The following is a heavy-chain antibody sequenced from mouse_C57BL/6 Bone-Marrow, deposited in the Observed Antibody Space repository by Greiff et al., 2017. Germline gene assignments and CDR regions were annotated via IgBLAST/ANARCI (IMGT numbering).Heavy chain of an antibody. Sequence: VQLQQSGPELVKPGASVKISCTASGYTFTDYYINWVKQRPGQGLEWIGWIFPGSGSTYYDEKFQGKATITAYKSSSTSDLLLSSLTSEDSAVYYCAREDVYPFAYWGQGTLVTVSS. CDR1: GYTFTDYY. V-gene: IGHV1-75*01. CDR3: AREDVYPFAY. J-gene: IGHJ3*01. D-gene: IGHD5-1*01. CDR2: IFPGSGST.